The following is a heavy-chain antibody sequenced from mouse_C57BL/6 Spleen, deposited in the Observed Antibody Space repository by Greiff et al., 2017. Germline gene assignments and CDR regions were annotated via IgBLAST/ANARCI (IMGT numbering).Heavy chain of an antibody. D-gene: IGHD2-3*01. Sequence: VQLKQPGAELVRPGSSVKLSCKASGYTFTSYWMHWVKQRPIQGLEWIGNIDPSDSETHYNQKFKDKATLTVDKSSSTAYMQLSSLTSEDSAVYYCARGDGQGSVWGTGTTVTVAS. CDR2: IDPSDSET. V-gene: IGHV1-52*01. CDR3: ARGDGQGSV. CDR1: GYTFTSYW. J-gene: IGHJ1*03.